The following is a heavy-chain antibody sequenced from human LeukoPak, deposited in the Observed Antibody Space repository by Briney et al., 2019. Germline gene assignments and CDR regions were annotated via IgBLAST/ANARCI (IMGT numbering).Heavy chain of an antibody. J-gene: IGHJ6*03. CDR3: ARGLGYYGSGTLNYYYYYYMDV. D-gene: IGHD3-10*01. Sequence: SVKVSCKASGGTFSSYAISWVRQAPGQGLEWMGGIIPIFGTANYAQKFQGRVTITADKSTSTAYMELSSLRSEDTAVYYCARGLGYYGSGTLNYYYYYYMDVWGKGTTVTVSS. V-gene: IGHV1-69*06. CDR1: GGTFSSYA. CDR2: IIPIFGTA.